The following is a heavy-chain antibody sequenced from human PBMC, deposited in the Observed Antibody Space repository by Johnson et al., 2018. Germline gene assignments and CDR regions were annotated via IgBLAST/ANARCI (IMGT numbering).Heavy chain of an antibody. J-gene: IGHJ6*03. D-gene: IGHD3-10*01. V-gene: IGHV3-30*03. CDR3: ASNWMVRGVDYMGV. CDR2: ISYDGSNK. Sequence: VQLVESGGGVVQPGRSLRLSCAASGFTFSSYGMHWVRQAPGKGLEWVAVISYDGSNKYYADSVKGRFTISRDNSKNTLYLQMNSLRAEDTAGYYCASNWMVRGVDYMGVWGKGTPVTVSS. CDR1: GFTFSSYG.